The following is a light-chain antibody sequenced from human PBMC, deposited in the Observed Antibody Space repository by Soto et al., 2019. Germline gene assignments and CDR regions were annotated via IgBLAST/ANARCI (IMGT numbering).Light chain of an antibody. CDR1: QSVSSY. Sequence: EIVLTQSPATLSLSPGERATLSCRASQSVSSYLAWYQQKPGQAPRLLIYDASNRATGIPARFSGSGSGTYFTLTISSLEPEEFAVYYCQQRSNWPLFGQGTQLEIK. CDR2: DAS. V-gene: IGKV3-11*01. J-gene: IGKJ2*01. CDR3: QQRSNWPL.